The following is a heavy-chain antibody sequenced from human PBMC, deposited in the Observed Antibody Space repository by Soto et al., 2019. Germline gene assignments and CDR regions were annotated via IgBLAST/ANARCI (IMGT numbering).Heavy chain of an antibody. Sequence: SETLSLTCAVYGGAFSGYYWSWIRQPPGKGLEWIGEINHSGSTNYNPSLKSRVTISVDTSKNQFSLKLSSVTAADTAVYYCARGSPIVTTTGFYYYYYGMDVWGQGTTVTVSS. CDR1: GGAFSGYY. D-gene: IGHD4-17*01. CDR3: ARGSPIVTTTGFYYYYYGMDV. CDR2: INHSGST. V-gene: IGHV4-34*01. J-gene: IGHJ6*02.